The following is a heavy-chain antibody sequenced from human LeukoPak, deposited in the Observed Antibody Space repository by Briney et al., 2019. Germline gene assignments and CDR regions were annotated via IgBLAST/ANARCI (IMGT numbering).Heavy chain of an antibody. Sequence: PGGSLRLSCAASGFTFSSYEMNWVRQAPGKGLEWVSGVDWNGGTTAHADSVKGRFTISRENAKNSLYLQMNSLRAEDTALYYCARSPEALLWFGDPMGGAFDIWGRGTMVTVSS. CDR2: VDWNGGTT. CDR1: GFTFSSYE. D-gene: IGHD3-10*01. J-gene: IGHJ3*02. V-gene: IGHV3-20*04. CDR3: ARSPEALLWFGDPMGGAFDI.